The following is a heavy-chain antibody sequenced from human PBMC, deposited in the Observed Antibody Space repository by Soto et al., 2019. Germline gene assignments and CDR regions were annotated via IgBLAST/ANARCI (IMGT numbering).Heavy chain of an antibody. CDR2: IYSGGST. CDR1: GFTVSSNY. D-gene: IGHD3-9*01. Sequence: GGSLRLSCAASGFTVSSNYMSWVRQAPGKGLEWVSVIYSGGSTYYADSVKGRFTISRDNSKNTLYLQMNSLRAEDTAVYYCARDGTYYDILNGQKGPRGMDVWGQGTTVTVSS. J-gene: IGHJ6*02. V-gene: IGHV3-53*01. CDR3: ARDGTYYDILNGQKGPRGMDV.